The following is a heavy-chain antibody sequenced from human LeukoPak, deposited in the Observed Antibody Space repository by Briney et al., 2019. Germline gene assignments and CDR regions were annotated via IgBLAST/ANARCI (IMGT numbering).Heavy chain of an antibody. D-gene: IGHD3-16*01. CDR2: IMMDGSSP. Sequence: GGSLRLSCAASGFTFRDYWMQWVRQVPGKGLVWVSRIMMDGSSPSYADSVRGRFTISRDNAKNTLFLQMTSLRAEDSAVYYCGRQYVWGCLDSWGQGTLVTVSS. V-gene: IGHV3-74*01. J-gene: IGHJ4*02. CDR1: GFTFRDYW. CDR3: GRQYVWGCLDS.